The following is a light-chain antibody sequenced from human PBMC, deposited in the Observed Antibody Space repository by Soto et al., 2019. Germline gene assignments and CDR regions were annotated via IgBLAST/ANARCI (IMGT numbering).Light chain of an antibody. J-gene: IGLJ3*02. CDR2: EVS. V-gene: IGLV2-8*01. CDR3: TSYAGSNIWV. Sequence: QSVLTQPPSASGSPGQSVTISCTGTSSDVGAYKYVSWYQQYPGKPPKLMIYEVSKRPSGVPDRFSGSKSGNTASLTVSGLQAEDEADYYCTSYAGSNIWVFGGGTKLTVL. CDR1: SSDVGAYKY.